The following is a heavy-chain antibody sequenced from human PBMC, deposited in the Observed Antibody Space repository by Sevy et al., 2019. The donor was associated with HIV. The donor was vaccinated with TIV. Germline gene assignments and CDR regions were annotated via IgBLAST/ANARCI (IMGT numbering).Heavy chain of an antibody. CDR3: ARDADDPRGSMDV. CDR1: GFTFRNYG. J-gene: IGHJ6*02. CDR2: ISYDGSNK. Sequence: GGSLRLSCAASGFTFRNYGMHWVRQAPGKGLEWMASISYDGSNKYFVDSVKGRFSISRDNSKNTVYVQMNSLRVEDTAVYYCARDADDPRGSMDVWGQGTTVTVSS. V-gene: IGHV3-30*03. D-gene: IGHD3-16*01.